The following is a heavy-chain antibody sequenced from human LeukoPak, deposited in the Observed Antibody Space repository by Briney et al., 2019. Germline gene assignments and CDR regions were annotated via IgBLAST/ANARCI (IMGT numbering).Heavy chain of an antibody. J-gene: IGHJ6*04. Sequence: AGGSLRLSCAASGFTFTTYNMNWVRQAPGKGLEWVSSISSSGSYIYYIDSLKGRFTISRDNAKNSLYLQMNSLRAEDTAVYYCAELGITMIGGVWGKGTTVTISS. D-gene: IGHD3-10*02. CDR2: ISSSGSYI. CDR3: AELGITMIGGV. V-gene: IGHV3-21*01. CDR1: GFTFTTYN.